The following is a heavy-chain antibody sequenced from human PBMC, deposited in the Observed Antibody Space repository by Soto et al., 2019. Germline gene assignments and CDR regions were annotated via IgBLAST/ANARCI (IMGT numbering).Heavy chain of an antibody. CDR2: IFPGDSDT. D-gene: IGHD3-9*01. CDR3: ARQITGSEILTGSRSRYFEL. Sequence: LGESLKISCKASGYNFISYWIGWARQMPGRALERVAMIFPGDSDTTYSPAFQARVSVSVDKSSTSAYLHWSGLTAADSGIYYCARQITGSEILTGSRSRYFELWGRGTRVTVSS. J-gene: IGHJ2*01. CDR1: GYNFISYW. V-gene: IGHV5-51*01.